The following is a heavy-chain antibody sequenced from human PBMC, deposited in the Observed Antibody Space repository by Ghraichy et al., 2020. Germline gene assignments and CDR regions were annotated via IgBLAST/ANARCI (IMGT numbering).Heavy chain of an antibody. J-gene: IGHJ4*02. D-gene: IGHD3-3*01. CDR3: ARERGGRISIFGVVDS. CDR1: GFTFSGYS. V-gene: IGHV3-21*01. Sequence: GGSVRLSCAASGFTFSGYSMNWVRQAPGKGLELVSSISSYRSYINYADSVKGRFTISRDNAKNSLYLQMNSLRAEDTAVYYCARERGGRISIFGVVDSWGQGTLVTVSS. CDR2: ISSYRSYI.